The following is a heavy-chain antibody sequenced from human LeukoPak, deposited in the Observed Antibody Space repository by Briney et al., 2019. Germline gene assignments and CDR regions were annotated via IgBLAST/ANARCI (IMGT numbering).Heavy chain of an antibody. CDR2: ISSSSSTI. J-gene: IGHJ6*04. CDR3: ARYTATVV. CDR1: GFTFSSYG. D-gene: IGHD5-18*01. Sequence: GGSLRLSCAASGFTFSSYGMHWVRQAPGKGLEWVSYISSSSSTIYYADSVKGRFTISRDNAKNSLYLQMNSLRAEDTAVYYCARYTATVVWGKGTTVTVSS. V-gene: IGHV3-48*01.